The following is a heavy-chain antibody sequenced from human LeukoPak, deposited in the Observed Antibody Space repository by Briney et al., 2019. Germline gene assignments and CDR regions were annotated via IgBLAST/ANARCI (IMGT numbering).Heavy chain of an antibody. J-gene: IGHJ2*01. Sequence: PGGSLRLSCAASGFTFSNYDFHWVRQPAGKGLEGVSAIGVVGDTNYSGSVKGRFTISRESAKNSLYLQMNSLRDGDTAVYYCAREYCSGGNCAGGFYFDLWGRGTPVTVSS. CDR2: IGVVGDT. V-gene: IGHV3-13*01. CDR3: AREYCSGGNCAGGFYFDL. D-gene: IGHD2-15*01. CDR1: GFTFSNYD.